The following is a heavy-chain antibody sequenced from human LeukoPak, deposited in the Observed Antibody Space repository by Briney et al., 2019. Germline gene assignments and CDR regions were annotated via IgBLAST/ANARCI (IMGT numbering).Heavy chain of an antibody. CDR3: ARDFIVVVPAAMASDY. CDR1: GYTFTSYG. D-gene: IGHD2-2*01. V-gene: IGHV1-18*01. J-gene: IGHJ4*02. CDR2: ISAYNGNT. Sequence: AASVKVSCKASGYTFTSYGISWVRQAPGQGLEWMGWISAYNGNTNYAQKLQGRVTMTTDTSTSTAYMELRSLRSDDTAVYYCARDFIVVVPAAMASDYWGQETLVTVSS.